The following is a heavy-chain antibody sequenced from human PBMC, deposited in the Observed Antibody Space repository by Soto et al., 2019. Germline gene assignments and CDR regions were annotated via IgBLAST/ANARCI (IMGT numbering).Heavy chain of an antibody. CDR2: ISPSSSFL. CDR3: ARVGTDYGSGSPYYSDY. V-gene: IGHV3-21*06. CDR1: GFSFRSFY. Sequence: GGSLRLSCAASGFSFRSFYMIWVRQAPGRGLEWVSSISPSSSFLNYADSVKGRFTISRDNAKSSVNLQMNSLRAEDTAVYYCARVGTDYGSGSPYYSDYWGQGTLVTVSS. J-gene: IGHJ4*02. D-gene: IGHD3-10*01.